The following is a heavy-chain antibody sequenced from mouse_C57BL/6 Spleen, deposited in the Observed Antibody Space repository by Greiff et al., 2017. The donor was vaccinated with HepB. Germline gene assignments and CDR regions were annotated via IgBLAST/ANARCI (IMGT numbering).Heavy chain of an antibody. V-gene: IGHV3-6*01. CDR2: ISYDGSN. Sequence: EVKLVESGPGLVKPSQSLSLTCSVTGYSITSGYYWNWIRQFPGNKLEWMGYISYDGSNNYNPSLKNRISITRDTSKNQFFLKLNSVTTEDTATYYCARDGDSSGYVFAYWGQGTLVTVSA. CDR1: GYSITSGYY. J-gene: IGHJ3*01. D-gene: IGHD3-2*02. CDR3: ARDGDSSGYVFAY.